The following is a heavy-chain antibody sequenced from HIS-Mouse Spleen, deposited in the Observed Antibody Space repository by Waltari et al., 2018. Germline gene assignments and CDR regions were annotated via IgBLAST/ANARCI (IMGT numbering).Heavy chain of an antibody. CDR1: GFTFDDYA. V-gene: IGHV3-9*01. J-gene: IGHJ3*02. CDR2: ISWNSGSI. Sequence: EVQLVESGGGLVQPGRSLRLSCAASGFTFDDYAMHWVQQAPGKGLEWVSGISWNSGSIGYADSVKGRFTISRDNAKNSLYLQMNSLRAEDTALYYCAKAGGALDAFDIWGQGTMVTVSS. CDR3: AKAGGALDAFDI.